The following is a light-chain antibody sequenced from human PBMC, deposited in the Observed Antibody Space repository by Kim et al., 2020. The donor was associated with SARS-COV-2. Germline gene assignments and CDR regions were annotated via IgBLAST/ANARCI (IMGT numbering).Light chain of an antibody. J-gene: IGKJ2*01. CDR2: DAS. CDR3: QQYVNLPYT. CDR1: QDISNY. Sequence: DIQMTQSPSSLSASVGDRVTITCQASQDISNYLNWYQQKPGKAPKLLIYDASNLETGVPSRFSGSGSGTDFTFTISSLQPEDIATYYCQQYVNLPYTFGQGTKLEI. V-gene: IGKV1-33*01.